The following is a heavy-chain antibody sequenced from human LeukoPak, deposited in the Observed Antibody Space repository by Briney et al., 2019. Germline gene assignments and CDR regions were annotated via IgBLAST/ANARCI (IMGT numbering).Heavy chain of an antibody. CDR3: ARVIAALQFDY. J-gene: IGHJ4*02. CDR2: IKQDGSEK. V-gene: IGHV3-7*01. Sequence: PRRSLRLSCAASGFTFSSYSMSCVRHAPQEGLGWVANIKQDGSEKYYVDSVKGRFTISRDNAKNSLYLQMKSLRAEDTAVYYCARVIAALQFDYWGQGTLVTVCS. CDR1: GFTFSSYS. D-gene: IGHD6-13*01.